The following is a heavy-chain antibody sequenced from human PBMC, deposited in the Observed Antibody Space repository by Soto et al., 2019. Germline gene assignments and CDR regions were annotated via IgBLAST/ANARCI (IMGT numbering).Heavy chain of an antibody. V-gene: IGHV3-30*18. D-gene: IGHD4-4*01. CDR2: ISFDGTNE. J-gene: IGHJ6*02. CDR3: AKDADNYVPKAYYYYDGLDV. Sequence: QVQVVESGGGVVQPGRSLRLSCAASGFVFSSYGMHWVRQAPGKGLEWVAVISFDGTNEYYADSVKGRFAISRDNSKNTLHMQMISLRAEDTAVYFCAKDADNYVPKAYYYYDGLDVWGQGTTVTVSS. CDR1: GFVFSSYG.